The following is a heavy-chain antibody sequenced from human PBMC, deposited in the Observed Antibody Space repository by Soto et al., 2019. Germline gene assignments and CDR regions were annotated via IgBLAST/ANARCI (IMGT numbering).Heavy chain of an antibody. V-gene: IGHV4-31*03. J-gene: IGHJ6*03. CDR1: GGSISSGGYY. D-gene: IGHD4-4*01. CDR3: ARDQTEVTTVGEHYYYYCMDV. CDR2: IYYSGST. Sequence: SETLSLTCTVSGGSISSGGYYWSWIRQHPGKGLEWIGYIYYSGSTYYNPSLKSRVTISVDTSKNQFSLKLSSVTAADTAVYYCARDQTEVTTVGEHYYYYCMDVWGKGTTVTFSS.